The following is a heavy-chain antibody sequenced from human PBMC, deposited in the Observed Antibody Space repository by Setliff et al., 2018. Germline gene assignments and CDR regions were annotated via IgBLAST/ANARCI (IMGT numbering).Heavy chain of an antibody. V-gene: IGHV1-18*01. J-gene: IGHJ6*02. CDR2: ISGHNGKT. D-gene: IGHD3-10*01. CDR3: AKEPAVSLTEAVRRPYYDYALDV. Sequence: GASVKVSCKASGFTFTYFGISWVRLAPGQGLEWMGWISGHNGKTMYAQKFQDRVVMTTDTDTGTAYMELRSLRFDDSAIYYCAKEPAVSLTEAVRRPYYDYALDVWGQGTTVTVSS. CDR1: GFTFTYFG.